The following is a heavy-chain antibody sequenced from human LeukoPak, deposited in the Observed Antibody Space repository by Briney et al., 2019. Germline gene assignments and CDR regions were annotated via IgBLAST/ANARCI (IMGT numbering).Heavy chain of an antibody. D-gene: IGHD3-22*01. CDR3: AKELASRVVVITYAY. CDR1: GFTFKNSA. Sequence: GGSLRLSCAASGFTFKNSAMSWVRQAPGRGLEWVSTISGSRDNSYYADSVKGRFTISGDNSKNTLYLQMNSLRAEDTAVYYCAKELASRVVVITYAYWGQGTLVTVSS. J-gene: IGHJ4*02. V-gene: IGHV3-23*01. CDR2: ISGSRDNS.